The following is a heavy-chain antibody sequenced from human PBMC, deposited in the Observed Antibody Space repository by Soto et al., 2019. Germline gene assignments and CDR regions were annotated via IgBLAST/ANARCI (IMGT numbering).Heavy chain of an antibody. Sequence: GGSLRLSCAASGFTLSNAWVSWVRQAPGKGLEWVGRIKNIFEGGTTDYAAPVKGRFTISRDDSKNMLYLQMNSLITDDTAVYYCAPNWKFEYWGQGTLVTVSS. CDR1: GFTLSNAW. V-gene: IGHV3-15*01. J-gene: IGHJ4*02. CDR3: APNWKFEY. CDR2: IKNIFEGGTT. D-gene: IGHD1-20*01.